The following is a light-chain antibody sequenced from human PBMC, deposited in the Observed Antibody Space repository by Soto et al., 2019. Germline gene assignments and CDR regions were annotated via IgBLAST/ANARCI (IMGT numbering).Light chain of an antibody. V-gene: IGLV1-40*01. CDR2: DNT. CDR3: QSYDSGLSGHWV. CDR1: SSNLGAGYD. Sequence: QAVVTQPPSMSGAPGQRVTMSCTGSSSNLGAGYDVHWYQRLPGAAPKLLIYDNTHRPSGVPNRFSGSKSGTSASLAITGRQAEDEADYYCQSYDSGLSGHWVFGGGTKLTVL. J-gene: IGLJ3*02.